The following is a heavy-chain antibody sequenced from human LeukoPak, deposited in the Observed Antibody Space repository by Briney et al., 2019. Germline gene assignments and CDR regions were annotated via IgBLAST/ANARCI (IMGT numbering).Heavy chain of an antibody. V-gene: IGHV1-8*03. CDR2: MNPNSGNT. CDR1: GYTFTSYD. Sequence: ASVKVSCKASGYTFTSYDINWVRQATGQGLEWMGWMNPNSGNTGYAQKFQGRVTITRNTSISTAYMELSGLRSEDTAVYYCARGLDSSGLPDYWGQGTLVTVSS. J-gene: IGHJ4*02. CDR3: ARGLDSSGLPDY. D-gene: IGHD3-22*01.